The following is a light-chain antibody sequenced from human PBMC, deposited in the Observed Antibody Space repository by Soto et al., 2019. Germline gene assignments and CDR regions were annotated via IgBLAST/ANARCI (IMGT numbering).Light chain of an antibody. Sequence: QSVLTQPPSASGSPGQSVTISCTGTSSDVGGYNYVSWYQQHPGKAPKLMIYEVSERPSGVPDRFSGSKSSNTASLTVSGLQAEDEADYHCSSWDDNLDAEVFGAGTKVTVL. V-gene: IGLV2-8*01. J-gene: IGLJ1*01. CDR3: SSWDDNLDAEV. CDR2: EVS. CDR1: SSDVGGYNY.